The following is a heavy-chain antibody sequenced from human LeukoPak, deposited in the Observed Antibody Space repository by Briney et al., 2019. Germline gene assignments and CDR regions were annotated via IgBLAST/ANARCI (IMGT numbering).Heavy chain of an antibody. CDR3: ARGRTYYDVLTGYYPDAFDT. D-gene: IGHD3-9*01. CDR2: IYYTGST. V-gene: IGHV4-59*01. CDR1: GGSISDYH. Sequence: SETLSLTCTVSGGSISDYHWSWIRQPPGKGLEWIGYIYYTGSTNYNPSLKSRVTISVDTSKNQLSLKLSSVTAADTAVYYCARGRTYYDVLTGYYPDAFDTWGQGTMVTVSS. J-gene: IGHJ3*02.